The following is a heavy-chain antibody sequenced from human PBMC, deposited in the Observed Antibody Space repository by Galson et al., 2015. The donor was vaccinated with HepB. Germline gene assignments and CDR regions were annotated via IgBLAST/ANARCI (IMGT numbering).Heavy chain of an antibody. CDR3: VKNGDMVATIFAY. V-gene: IGHV3-30*18. CDR1: GLTISSFD. D-gene: IGHD5-12*01. Sequence: SLRLSCAASGLTISSFDIHWVRQAPGKGLEWVGVTSSDGRSEWYGDSVRGRFAVSRDNAKNLVFLQMNSLRDEDTALYYCVKNGDMVATIFAYWGQGALVTVSS. J-gene: IGHJ4*02. CDR2: TSSDGRSE.